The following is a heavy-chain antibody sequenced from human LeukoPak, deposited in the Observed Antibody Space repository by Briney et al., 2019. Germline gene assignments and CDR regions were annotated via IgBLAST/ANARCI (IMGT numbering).Heavy chain of an antibody. Sequence: QTGGSLRLSCTVSGFTVSGNSMSWVRQAPGKGLEWVSFIYSGGNTHYSDSVKGRFTISRDNSKNTLYLQMNSLIAEDTAVYYCAKARPDYYYYYMDVWGKGTTVTVSS. CDR3: AKARPDYYYYYMDV. J-gene: IGHJ6*03. V-gene: IGHV3-53*01. CDR2: IYSGGNT. CDR1: GFTVSGNS.